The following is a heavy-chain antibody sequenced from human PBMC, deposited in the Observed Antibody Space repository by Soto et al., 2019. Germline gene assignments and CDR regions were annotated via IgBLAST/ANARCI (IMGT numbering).Heavy chain of an antibody. CDR2: IYYSGST. CDR1: GVSISSYY. D-gene: IGHD3-22*01. V-gene: IGHV4-59*01. CDR3: ARSRGGYFDD. Sequence: PSETLSLTCTVSGVSISSYYWSWIRQPPGKGLEWIGYIYYSGSTNYNPSLKSRVTISVDTSKNQFSLKLSSVTAADTAVYYCARSRGGYFDDWGQGTLVTVSS. J-gene: IGHJ5*02.